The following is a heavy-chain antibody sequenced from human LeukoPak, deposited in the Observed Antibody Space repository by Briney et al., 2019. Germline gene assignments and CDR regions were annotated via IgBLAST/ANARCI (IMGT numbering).Heavy chain of an antibody. V-gene: IGHV1-8*01. CDR1: GYTFTNFD. J-gene: IGHJ4*02. CDR3: ARAPMGAAALY. CDR2: MNPVSGNA. D-gene: IGHD6-13*01. Sequence: GASVNVSCKASGYTFTNFDINWVRQAPGQGLEWMGWMNPVSGNAGSAQKFQGRVTLTRDTSISTAYMELSSLRSDDTAFYYCARAPMGAAALYWGQGTLVTVSS.